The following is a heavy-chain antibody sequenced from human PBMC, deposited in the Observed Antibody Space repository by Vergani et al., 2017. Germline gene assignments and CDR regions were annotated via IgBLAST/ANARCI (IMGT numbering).Heavy chain of an antibody. CDR3: ARHEFLHDYDSSGYYDVEYFQH. V-gene: IGHV4-34*01. CDR2: INHSGST. CDR1: GGSFSGYY. J-gene: IGHJ1*01. Sequence: QVQLQPWGAGLLKPSETLSLTCAVYGGSFSGYYWSWIRQPPGKGLEWIGEINHSGSTNYNPSLKSRVTISVDTSKNQCSLKLSSVTASDTDVYYCARHEFLHDYDSSGYYDVEYFQHWGQGTLVTVSS. D-gene: IGHD3-22*01.